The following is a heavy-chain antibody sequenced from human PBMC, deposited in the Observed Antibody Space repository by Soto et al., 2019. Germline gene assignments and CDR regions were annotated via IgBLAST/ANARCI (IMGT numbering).Heavy chain of an antibody. Sequence: GGSLRLSCAASGFTVSSKYMSWVRQAPGKGLEWVSVFDSGGTTYYADSVKGRSTISRDNSENKLYFQMNSLRAEDTAVYYCASSPRYYYYAMDVWGQGTTVTVS. CDR3: ASSPRYYYYAMDV. J-gene: IGHJ6*02. V-gene: IGHV3-53*01. CDR2: FDSGGTT. CDR1: GFTVSSKY.